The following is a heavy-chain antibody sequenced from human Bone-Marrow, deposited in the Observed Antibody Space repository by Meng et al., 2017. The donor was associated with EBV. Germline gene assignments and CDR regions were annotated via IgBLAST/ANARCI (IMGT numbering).Heavy chain of an antibody. CDR3: ASSTPGGRPDY. CDR2: IWYDGSNE. Sequence: QVQLVESGGGVVQPGRSLGLSCAASGFTFTNYGMHWVRQAPGKGLEWVALIWYDGSNEFYADSVKGRFTISRDNSKNTLYLQMNNPRAEDTALYYCASSTPGGRPDYWGQGTLVTVSS. V-gene: IGHV3-33*01. J-gene: IGHJ4*02. CDR1: GFTFTNYG. D-gene: IGHD3-16*01.